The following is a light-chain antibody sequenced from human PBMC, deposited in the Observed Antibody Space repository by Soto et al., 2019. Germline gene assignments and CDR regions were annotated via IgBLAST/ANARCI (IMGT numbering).Light chain of an antibody. CDR2: WAS. CDR1: QSVFDSSDNKNY. V-gene: IGKV4-1*01. J-gene: IGKJ5*01. CDR3: QQYFTTPIT. Sequence: DIVMTQSPDSLALSLGERATINCRSSQSVFDSSDNKNYLAWYQQKPGQPPKLLIYWASTRESGVPDRFSGSGSGTGFTLTISSLQTEDVAVYYCQQYFTTPITFGQGTRLEIK.